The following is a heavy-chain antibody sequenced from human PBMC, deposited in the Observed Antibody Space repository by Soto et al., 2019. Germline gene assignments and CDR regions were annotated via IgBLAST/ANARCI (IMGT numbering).Heavy chain of an antibody. V-gene: IGHV3-13*01. CDR2: IGTAGDT. D-gene: IGHD4-17*01. J-gene: IGHJ2*01. CDR1: GFTFSSYD. CDR3: ARGRGDYDWYFDL. Sequence: EVQLVESGGGLVQLGGSLRLSCAASGFTFSSYDMHWVRQATGKGLEWVSAIGTAGDTYYPGSVKGRFTISRENAKNSLYLQMNSLRAGDTAVYYCARGRGDYDWYFDLWGRGTLVTVSS.